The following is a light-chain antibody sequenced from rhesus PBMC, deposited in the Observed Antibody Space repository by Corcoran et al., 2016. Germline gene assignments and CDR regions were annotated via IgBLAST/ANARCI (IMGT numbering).Light chain of an antibody. J-gene: IGKJ2*01. V-gene: IGKV1-18*01. CDR1: QGISRW. CDR3: QQGYSPPYS. CDR2: DAS. Sequence: DIQMTQSPSSLSASVGDKVTITCRASQGISRWLAWYQQKTGTAPDLLIYDASILKSGVPSRFSGCGSGTDYTLTISSLQPEDFATYYCQQGYSPPYSFGQGTKVEIK.